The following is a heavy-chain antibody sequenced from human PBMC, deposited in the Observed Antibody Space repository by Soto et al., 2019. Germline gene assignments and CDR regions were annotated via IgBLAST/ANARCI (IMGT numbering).Heavy chain of an antibody. V-gene: IGHV3-30-3*01. CDR3: AREGPLDIWSGLGLDY. Sequence: QVQLVESGGGVVHPGESLRLSCATSGFTFVNFALHWVRQVPGTGLEWVAGISYDATRENYADSVKGQFITSRDSSKNTVFLQMNDLRTEDTAVYFCAREGPLDIWSGLGLDYWGKGTLVTVSS. J-gene: IGHJ4*02. CDR1: GFTFVNFA. CDR2: ISYDATRE. D-gene: IGHD3-3*01.